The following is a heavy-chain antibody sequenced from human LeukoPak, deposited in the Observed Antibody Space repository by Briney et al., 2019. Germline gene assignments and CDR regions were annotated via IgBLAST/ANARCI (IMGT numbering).Heavy chain of an antibody. V-gene: IGHV4-59*11. D-gene: IGHD1-26*01. CDR3: ARLREWFDP. Sequence: PSETLSLTCTVSGGSISSHYWSWIRQPPGKGLERIGYIYYSGSTNYNPSLKSRITMSVDTSKNQFSLKLSSVTAADTAVYYCARLREWFDPWGQGTLVTVSS. J-gene: IGHJ5*02. CDR1: GGSISSHY. CDR2: IYYSGST.